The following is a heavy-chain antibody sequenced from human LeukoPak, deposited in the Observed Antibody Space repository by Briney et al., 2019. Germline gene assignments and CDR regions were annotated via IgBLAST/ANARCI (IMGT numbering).Heavy chain of an antibody. J-gene: IGHJ4*02. CDR1: GGTFSSYA. V-gene: IGHV1-69*05. CDR2: IIPIFGTA. D-gene: IGHD2-15*01. CDR3: AREDVVVVAATAPSYYFDY. Sequence: SVKVSCKASGGTFSSYAISWVRQAPGQGLEWMGGIIPIFGTANYAQKFQGRVTITTDESTSTAYMELSSLRSEDTAVYYCAREDVVVVAATAPSYYFDYWGQGTLVTVSS.